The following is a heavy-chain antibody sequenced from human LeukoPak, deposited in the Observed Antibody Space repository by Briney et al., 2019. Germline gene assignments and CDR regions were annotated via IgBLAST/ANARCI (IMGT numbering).Heavy chain of an antibody. Sequence: SETLSLTCTVSGGSISSYYWSWIRQPPGKGLEWIGYIYYSGSTNYNPSLKSRVTISVDTSKNQFSLKLSSVTAADTAVYYCARDSPPDSSGYYYVSRAFDIWGQGTMVTVSS. CDR2: IYYSGST. J-gene: IGHJ3*02. CDR3: ARDSPPDSSGYYYVSRAFDI. D-gene: IGHD3-22*01. CDR1: GGSISSYY. V-gene: IGHV4-59*01.